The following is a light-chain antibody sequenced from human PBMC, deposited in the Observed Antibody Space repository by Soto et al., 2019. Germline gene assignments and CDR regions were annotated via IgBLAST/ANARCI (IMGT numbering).Light chain of an antibody. V-gene: IGKV3-11*01. J-gene: IGKJ5*01. CDR2: DAS. CDR3: QQRAGSST. CDR1: QTVSNQ. Sequence: EIVLTQSPVTLSLSPGERATLSCRASQTVSNQLAWYQQKPGQAPRLLIYDASRRVTVIPARVSGSASAPDFPLTLSSLEPEDFAVYYCQQRAGSSTFGQGTRLEIK.